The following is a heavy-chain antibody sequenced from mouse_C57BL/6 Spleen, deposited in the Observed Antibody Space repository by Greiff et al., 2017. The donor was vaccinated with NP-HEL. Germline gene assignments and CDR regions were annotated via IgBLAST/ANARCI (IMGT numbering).Heavy chain of an antibody. Sequence: QVQLQQPGAELVMPGASVKLSCKASGYTFTSYWMHWVKQRPGQGLEWIGEIDPSDSDTNYNQKFKGKSTLTVDKSSSTAYMQLSSLTSEDSTVYYCARKAYGWSFDDWGTGTTVTVSS. CDR3: ARKAYGWSFDD. CDR2: IDPSDSDT. J-gene: IGHJ1*03. D-gene: IGHD1-1*01. V-gene: IGHV1-69*01. CDR1: GYTFTSYW.